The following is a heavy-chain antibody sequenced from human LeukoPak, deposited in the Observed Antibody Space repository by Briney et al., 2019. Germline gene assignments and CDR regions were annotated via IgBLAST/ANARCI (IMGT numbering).Heavy chain of an antibody. D-gene: IGHD6-6*01. Sequence: QSGGSLRLSCAASGFTFSSYGIHWVRRAPGKGLEWVATISFDGTNKKYADSVKGRFTISRDNSKNTLYLQMNSLRAEDTAVYYCAKDKGASYSSSPIDPWGQGTLVTVSS. J-gene: IGHJ5*02. V-gene: IGHV3-30*18. CDR3: AKDKGASYSSSPIDP. CDR2: ISFDGTNK. CDR1: GFTFSSYG.